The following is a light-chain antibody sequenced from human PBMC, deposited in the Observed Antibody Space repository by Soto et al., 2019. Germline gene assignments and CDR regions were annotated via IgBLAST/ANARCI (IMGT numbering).Light chain of an antibody. V-gene: IGKV3-20*01. CDR3: QQYGSSSMNT. CDR1: QSVTNTY. J-gene: IGKJ2*01. CDR2: DAS. Sequence: EIVLTQSPGTLSLSPGERATLSCRASQSVTNTYLAWYQLKPGQAPRLLISDASRRATGIPDRFSGSGSGTDCTLTISRLEPEDFAVYYCQQYGSSSMNTFGQGTKLEIK.